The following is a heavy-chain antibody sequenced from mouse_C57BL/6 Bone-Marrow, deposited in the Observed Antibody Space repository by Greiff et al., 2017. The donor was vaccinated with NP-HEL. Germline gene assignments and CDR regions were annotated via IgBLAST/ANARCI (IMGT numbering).Heavy chain of an antibody. CDR1: GFTFSSYG. CDR3: ARHYYSNYFDY. Sequence: EVQLKESGGDLVKPGGSLKLSCAASGFTFSSYGMSWVRQTPDKRLAWVATISSGGSYPYYSDSLKEPFPFSTHNAKYTLYQQMSSLKSEDTAMYYCARHYYSNYFDYWGQGTTLTGSS. V-gene: IGHV5-6*01. D-gene: IGHD2-5*01. CDR2: ISSGGSYP. J-gene: IGHJ2*01.